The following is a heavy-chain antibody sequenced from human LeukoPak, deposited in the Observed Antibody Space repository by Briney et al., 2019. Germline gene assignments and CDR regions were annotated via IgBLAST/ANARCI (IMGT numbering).Heavy chain of an antibody. CDR2: IYYSGST. V-gene: IGHV4-59*08. Sequence: SETLSLTCTVSGGSISSYYWSWIRQPPGKGLEWIGYIYYSGSTNYNPSLKSRVTISVDTSKNQFSLKLSSVTAADTAVYYCARHYDRPLDWVLLSSSYDWYFDLWGRGTLVTVSS. CDR3: ARHYDRPLDWVLLSSSYDWYFDL. J-gene: IGHJ2*01. D-gene: IGHD6-6*01. CDR1: GGSISSYY.